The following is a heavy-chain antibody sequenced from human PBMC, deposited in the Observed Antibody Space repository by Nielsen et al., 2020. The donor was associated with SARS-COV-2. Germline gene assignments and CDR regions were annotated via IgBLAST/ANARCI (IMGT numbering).Heavy chain of an antibody. D-gene: IGHD3/OR15-3a*01. CDR2: IKPYSGGT. Sequence: ASVKVSCKASGYTFTDYYIHWVRQAPGQGLEWMGRIKPYSGGTNYAQKFQGTVTMTRDASISTVYMELTSDDTAVYYCARARATIFGLVMSYGMDVCGQGTTVAVSS. V-gene: IGHV1-2*06. CDR3: ARARATIFGLVMSYGMDV. J-gene: IGHJ6*02. CDR1: GYTFTDYY.